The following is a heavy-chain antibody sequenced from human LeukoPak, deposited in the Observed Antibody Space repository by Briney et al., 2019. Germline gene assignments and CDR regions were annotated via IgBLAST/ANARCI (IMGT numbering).Heavy chain of an antibody. CDR2: IYHSGVT. J-gene: IGHJ4*02. V-gene: IGHV4-59*01. Sequence: SETLSLTCTVSGGSINKYYWSWFRQPPGKGLEWIGYIYHSGVTNYNPSLKSRVTISIDTSKNQFSLKVRSVTAADTAVYYCARDASNNYFDYWGQGTLVTVSS. CDR1: GGSINKYY. CDR3: ARDASNNYFDY. D-gene: IGHD2/OR15-2a*01.